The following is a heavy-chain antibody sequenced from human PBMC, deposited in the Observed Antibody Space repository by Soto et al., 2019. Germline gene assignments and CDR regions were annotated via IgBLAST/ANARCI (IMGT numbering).Heavy chain of an antibody. J-gene: IGHJ4*02. Sequence: QVQLVQSGAAVKKHGASVKVSCKAAAYTFTSYDINWVRQATGQDFAWMGWMNPNNGNTAYAQKFQGRVTMTRDTSKSTAFMELSSLTSEDTAVYYCARCLRNWGVDYWGQGTLVTVSS. CDR1: AYTFTSYD. CDR3: ARCLRNWGVDY. D-gene: IGHD7-27*01. V-gene: IGHV1-8*01. CDR2: MNPNNGNT.